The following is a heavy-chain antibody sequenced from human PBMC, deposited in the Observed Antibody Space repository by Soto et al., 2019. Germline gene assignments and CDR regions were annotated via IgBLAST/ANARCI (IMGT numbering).Heavy chain of an antibody. CDR2: TKEDGSEK. CDR3: ASWIRVSEVAPGY. V-gene: IGHV3-7*01. CDR1: GFTFNRYW. J-gene: IGHJ4*02. D-gene: IGHD3-3*01. Sequence: GGSLRLSCAASGFTFNRYWMSRVRQAPGKGLEWVANTKEDGSEKYYLDSVKGRFTISRDNAKNSLYLQMSSLRAEDTAVYYCASWIRVSEVAPGYWGQGTLVTFSS.